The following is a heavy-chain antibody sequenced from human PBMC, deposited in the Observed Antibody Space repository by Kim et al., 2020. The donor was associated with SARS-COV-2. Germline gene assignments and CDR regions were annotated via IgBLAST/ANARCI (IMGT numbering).Heavy chain of an antibody. D-gene: IGHD1-1*01. Sequence: GGSLRLSCAASGFTFSGSAVHWVRQAPGRGLELLGRIRTKNYNYATVYDASLKGRFTISRDDSKNTAYLQMNSLKTEDTAVYYCTRQGQIGSHIDYCGQGALVLVSS. J-gene: IGHJ4*02. CDR3: TRQGQIGSHIDY. CDR1: GFTFSGSA. V-gene: IGHV3-73*01. CDR2: IRTKNYNYAT.